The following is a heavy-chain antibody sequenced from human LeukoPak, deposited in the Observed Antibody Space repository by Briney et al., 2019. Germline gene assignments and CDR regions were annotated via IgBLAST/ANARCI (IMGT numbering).Heavy chain of an antibody. CDR2: MKPDNGAT. J-gene: IGHJ5*02. V-gene: IGHV1-8*01. CDR3: ARTYYDGSRNPNWFDP. CDR1: GYTFTNYD. Sequence: GASVKVSCKASGYTFTNYDINWVRQAAGQGLEWMGWMKPDNGATGYAEKFRGRVTLTSDTSTSTAYMELSGLRSEDTAVYFCARTYYDGSRNPNWFDPWGQGTLVTVS. D-gene: IGHD3-22*01.